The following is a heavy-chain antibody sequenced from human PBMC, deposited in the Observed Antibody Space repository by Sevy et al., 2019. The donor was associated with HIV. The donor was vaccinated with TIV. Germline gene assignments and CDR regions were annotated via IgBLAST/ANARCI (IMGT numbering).Heavy chain of an antibody. J-gene: IGHJ4*02. V-gene: IGHV1-69*13. Sequence: SVKVSCKASGGTFSSYGISWVRQAPGQGLEWMGGIIPILGTVNYAQKFQGRVTITADESTKTAYMELSSLRSEDTAVYYCARGEGNGWYYFDYWGQETLVTVSS. CDR2: IIPILGTV. D-gene: IGHD6-19*01. CDR1: GGTFSSYG. CDR3: ARGEGNGWYYFDY.